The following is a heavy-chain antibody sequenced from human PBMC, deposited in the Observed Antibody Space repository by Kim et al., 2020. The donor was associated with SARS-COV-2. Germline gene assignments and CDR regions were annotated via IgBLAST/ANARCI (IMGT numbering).Heavy chain of an antibody. J-gene: IGHJ3*02. CDR1: GFTFSSYA. Sequence: GGSLRLSCAASGFTFSSYAMSWVRQAPGKGLEWVSAISGSGGSTYYADSVKGRFTISRDNSKNTLYLQMNSLRAEDTAVYYCAKPLNPNTIVGATRDAFDIWGQGTMVTVSS. CDR3: AKPLNPNTIVGATRDAFDI. D-gene: IGHD1-26*01. CDR2: ISGSGGST. V-gene: IGHV3-23*01.